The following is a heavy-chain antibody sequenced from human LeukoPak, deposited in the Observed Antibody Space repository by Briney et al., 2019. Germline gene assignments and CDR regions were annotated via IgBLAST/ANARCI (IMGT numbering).Heavy chain of an antibody. Sequence: GESLKISCKGSGYSFTSYWIGWVRQTPGKGLEWMGIIYPGDPDTRYSPSFQGQVSISADKSITTAYLQWTSLKASDNGMYYCARRTVTTSTIDYWGQGTLVTVSS. J-gene: IGHJ4*02. V-gene: IGHV5-51*01. CDR1: GYSFTSYW. CDR2: IYPGDPDT. D-gene: IGHD4-17*01. CDR3: ARRTVTTSTIDY.